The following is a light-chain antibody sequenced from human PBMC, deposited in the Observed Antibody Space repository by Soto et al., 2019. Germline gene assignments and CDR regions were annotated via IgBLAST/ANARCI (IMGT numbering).Light chain of an antibody. V-gene: IGKV1-39*01. CDR1: QSISTY. CDR2: AAS. CDR3: QQSYRTPIT. J-gene: IGKJ5*01. Sequence: DIQMTQSPSTLSGSVGDRVTITCRASQSISTYLNWYQQKPGKAPKVLIYAASNLQSGVPPRFSGSGSGTDFTLTISSLQPEDVATYFCQQSYRTPITFGQGTRLEIK.